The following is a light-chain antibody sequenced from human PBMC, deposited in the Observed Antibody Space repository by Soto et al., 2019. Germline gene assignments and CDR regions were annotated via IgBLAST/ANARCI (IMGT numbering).Light chain of an antibody. Sequence: QSVLTQPPSASGSPGQSVTISCTGTSSDVGGWNYVSWYQQHPGKAPKVMIYEVTKRPSGVPDRFSGSKSGNTASLTVSGLKAEDEADYYCSSYAGSNNFVFGTGTKVTVL. CDR2: EVT. CDR1: SSDVGGWNY. V-gene: IGLV2-8*01. J-gene: IGLJ1*01. CDR3: SSYAGSNNFV.